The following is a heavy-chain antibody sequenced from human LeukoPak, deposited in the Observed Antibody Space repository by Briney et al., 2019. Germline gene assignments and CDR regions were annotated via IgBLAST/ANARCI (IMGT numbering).Heavy chain of an antibody. J-gene: IGHJ4*02. CDR2: IKQDGSEK. V-gene: IGHV3-7*01. CDR1: GFTFSNYW. CDR3: ATSRGYSDYGSFDY. D-gene: IGHD5-12*01. Sequence: GGSLRLSCAASGFTFSNYWMSWVRQAPGKGLEWVANIKQDGSEKYYVDSVKGRFTISRDNAKNSLYLQMNSLRAEDTAVYYCATSRGYSDYGSFDYWGQGTLVTVSS.